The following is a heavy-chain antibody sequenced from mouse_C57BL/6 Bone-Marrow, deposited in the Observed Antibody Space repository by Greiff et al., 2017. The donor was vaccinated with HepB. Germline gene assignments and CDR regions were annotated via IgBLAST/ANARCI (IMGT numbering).Heavy chain of an antibody. CDR1: GYTFTSYW. CDR3: ARFGGLPAWFAY. V-gene: IGHV1-64*01. Sequence: VQLQQPGAELVKPGASVKLSCKASGYTFTSYWMHWVKQRPGQGLEWIGMIHPNSGSTNYNEKFKSKATLTVDKSSSTAYRQLSSLTSEDSAVYYCARFGGLPAWFAYWGQGTLVTVSA. D-gene: IGHD2-4*01. CDR2: IHPNSGST. J-gene: IGHJ3*01.